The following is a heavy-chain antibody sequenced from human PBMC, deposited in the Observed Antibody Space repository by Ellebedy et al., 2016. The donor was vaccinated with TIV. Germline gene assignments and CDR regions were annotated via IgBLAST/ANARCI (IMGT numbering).Heavy chain of an antibody. V-gene: IGHV3-64D*06. Sequence: PGGSLRLSCSASGFTFSNYAMHWVRQAPGKRLEYVSAISRNGDTTSYADSVKCRFTISRDNSKNTLFLQMSSLRLEDTALYYCVKGVVGSSWSVYHFDCWGQGTQVTVSS. CDR2: ISRNGDTT. D-gene: IGHD6-13*01. J-gene: IGHJ4*02. CDR1: GFTFSNYA. CDR3: VKGVVGSSWSVYHFDC.